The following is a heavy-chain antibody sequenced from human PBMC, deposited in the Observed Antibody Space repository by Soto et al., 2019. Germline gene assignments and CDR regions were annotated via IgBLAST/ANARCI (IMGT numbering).Heavy chain of an antibody. CDR1: GYNLTNCY. V-gene: IGHV1-2*02. CDR3: AVLSKYTYGSFDY. D-gene: IGHD5-18*01. CDR2: INPNSGYT. Sequence: ASVKVSCKXSGYNLTNCYLHWVRRATGQGLEWVGWINPNSGYTNYAKKFQGRVTMTRDTPVTKDTSTTSTVYMELTRLTSDDTAVYYCAVLSKYTYGSFDYWGQGALVTVSS. J-gene: IGHJ4*02.